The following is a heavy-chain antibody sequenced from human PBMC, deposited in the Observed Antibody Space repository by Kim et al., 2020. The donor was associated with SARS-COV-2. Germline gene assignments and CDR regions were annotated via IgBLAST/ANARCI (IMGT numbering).Heavy chain of an antibody. CDR2: IDPSDSYT. V-gene: IGHV5-10-1*01. Sequence: GESLKISCKGSGYSFTSYWISWVRQMPGKGLEWMGRIDPSDSYTNYSPSFQGHVTISADKSISTAYLQWSSLKASDTAMYYCARLGCSSTSCYTLQRYYYYYGMDVWGQGTTVTVSS. D-gene: IGHD2-2*02. J-gene: IGHJ6*02. CDR3: ARLGCSSTSCYTLQRYYYYYGMDV. CDR1: GYSFTSYW.